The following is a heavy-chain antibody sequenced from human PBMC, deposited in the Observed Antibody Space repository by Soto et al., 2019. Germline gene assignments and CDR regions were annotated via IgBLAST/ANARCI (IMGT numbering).Heavy chain of an antibody. CDR1: GYTFTSYD. Sequence: ASVKVSCKASGYTFTSYDINWVREATGQGLEWIGWMNPNRGNTGYAQKLQGRVTITRDTSTSTVYLEMSSLRSEDTAVYYCVRHEELPASGDIKSFDIWGQGTMVTVS. J-gene: IGHJ3*02. D-gene: IGHD3-10*01. CDR3: VRHEELPASGDIKSFDI. CDR2: MNPNRGNT. V-gene: IGHV1-8*01.